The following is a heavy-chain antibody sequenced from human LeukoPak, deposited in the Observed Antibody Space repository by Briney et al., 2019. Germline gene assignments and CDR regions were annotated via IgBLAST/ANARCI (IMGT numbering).Heavy chain of an antibody. CDR3: ARRAGYYYYYGMDI. V-gene: IGHV3-33*08. Sequence: PGGSLRLSCAASGFTFSSYWMNWVRQAPGKGLEWVAVIWHDGSNKYYADSVKGRFTISRDNSKNTLYLQMNSLRAEDTAVYYCARRAGYYYYYGMDIWGQGTTVTVSS. J-gene: IGHJ6*02. CDR1: GFTFSSYW. CDR2: IWHDGSNK. D-gene: IGHD6-19*01.